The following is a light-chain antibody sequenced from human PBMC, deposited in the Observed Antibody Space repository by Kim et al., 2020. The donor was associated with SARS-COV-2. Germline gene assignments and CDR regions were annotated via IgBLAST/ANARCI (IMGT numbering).Light chain of an antibody. Sequence: LCPGERATLSCRASQSVSSYLAWYQQKPGQAPRLLIYGASNRATGIPARFSGSGSGTDFTLTISSLEPEDFAIYYCQQHNNWPLTFGGGTKVDIK. CDR3: QQHNNWPLT. CDR1: QSVSSY. J-gene: IGKJ4*01. CDR2: GAS. V-gene: IGKV3-11*01.